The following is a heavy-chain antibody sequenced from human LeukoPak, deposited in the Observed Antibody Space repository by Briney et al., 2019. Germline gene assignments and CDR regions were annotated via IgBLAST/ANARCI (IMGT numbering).Heavy chain of an antibody. CDR3: ARTQPTYDSKGQIFEY. CDR1: GFTFSRYS. J-gene: IGHJ4*02. CDR2: ISSSGSTI. D-gene: IGHD3-22*01. Sequence: GGSLRLSCAASGFTFSRYSMNWVRQAPGKGLEWVSYISSSGSTIYYADSVKGRFTISRDNAKNSLYLQMNSLRAEDTAVYYCARTQPTYDSKGQIFEYWGQGTLVTVSS. V-gene: IGHV3-48*04.